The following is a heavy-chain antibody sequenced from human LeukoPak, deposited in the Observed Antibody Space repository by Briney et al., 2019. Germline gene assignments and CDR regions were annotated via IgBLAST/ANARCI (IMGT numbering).Heavy chain of an antibody. D-gene: IGHD6-19*01. CDR2: IKQDGSEK. CDR3: ARDIVSGWNDY. J-gene: IGHJ4*02. V-gene: IGHV3-7*01. CDR1: GFTFSSYW. Sequence: GGSLRLSCAASGFTFSSYWMSWVRQAPGKGLEWVANIKQDGSEKYYVDSVKGRFTISRDNAKNSLYLQMNSLRAEDTAVCYCARDIVSGWNDYWGQGTLVTVSS.